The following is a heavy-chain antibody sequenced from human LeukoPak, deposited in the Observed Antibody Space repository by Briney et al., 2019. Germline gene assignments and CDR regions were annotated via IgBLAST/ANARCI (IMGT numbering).Heavy chain of an antibody. CDR3: ARDRGYCSSTSCYYFDY. J-gene: IGHJ4*02. CDR2: IYSGGST. CDR1: GFTVSSNY. V-gene: IGHV3-66*02. Sequence: GGSLRLSCAASGFTVSSNYMSWVRQAPGKGLEWVSVIYSGGSTYYADSVKGRFTISRDNSKNTLYLQMNSLRAEDTAVYYCARDRGYCSSTSCYYFDYWGQGTLATVSS. D-gene: IGHD2-2*01.